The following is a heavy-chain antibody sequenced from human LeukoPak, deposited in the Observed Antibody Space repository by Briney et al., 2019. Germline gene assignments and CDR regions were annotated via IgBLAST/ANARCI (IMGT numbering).Heavy chain of an antibody. Sequence: SETLSLTCTVSGGSISSSSYYWGWIRQPPGKGLEWIGSMYYSGSTYYNPSLKSRVTMSVDTSKNQFSLKLSSVTAADTAVYYCARDRAPIRYWGQGTLVTVSS. CDR1: GGSISSSSYY. D-gene: IGHD5-24*01. V-gene: IGHV4-39*07. J-gene: IGHJ4*02. CDR3: ARDRAPIRY. CDR2: MYYSGST.